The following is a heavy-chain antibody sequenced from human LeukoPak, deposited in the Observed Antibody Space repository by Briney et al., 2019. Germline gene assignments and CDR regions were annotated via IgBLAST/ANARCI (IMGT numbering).Heavy chain of an antibody. V-gene: IGHV3-23*01. CDR2: ICGSDGTT. CDR3: AKERGTHPYYFDN. J-gene: IGHJ4*02. Sequence: GVTLTLSCAASGLTFSSYAMSWLPQGPGKGLEWFSAICGSDGTTYYAHSVKGRFTISRDTPKTTLYLQRNSLRAEDTAVYYCAKERGTHPYYFDNWGQGTLVTVSS. D-gene: IGHD1-1*01. CDR1: GLTFSSYA.